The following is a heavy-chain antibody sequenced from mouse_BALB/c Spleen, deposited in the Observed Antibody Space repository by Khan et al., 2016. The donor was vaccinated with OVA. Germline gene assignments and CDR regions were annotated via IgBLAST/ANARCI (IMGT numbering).Heavy chain of an antibody. V-gene: IGHV1-9*01. J-gene: IGHJ4*01. CDR3: ARGAGTTYGMDY. D-gene: IGHD4-1*01. CDR2: ILPGRGNI. Sequence: QVQLKQSGAELMKPGASVKISCKATGYTFSSYWIEWVKQRPGHGLEWIGEILPGRGNINYNEKFKGKATFTADTSSNIAYMQLNILTSEDSAVYYCARGAGTTYGMDYWGQGTSVTVSS. CDR1: GYTFSSYW.